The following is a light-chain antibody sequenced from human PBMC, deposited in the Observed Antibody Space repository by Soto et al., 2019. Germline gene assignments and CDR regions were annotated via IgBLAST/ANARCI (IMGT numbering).Light chain of an antibody. J-gene: IGKJ2*01. CDR3: QQYDNLPYT. Sequence: DIQMTQSPSSLSASVGDRVTITCQASQDISRYLSWHRQKPGKAPNLLIHEASNLETGVPSRFSGSGSGTFFTLTITSLQPEDSATYYCQQYDNLPYTFGQGTQLEI. CDR1: QDISRY. CDR2: EAS. V-gene: IGKV1-33*01.